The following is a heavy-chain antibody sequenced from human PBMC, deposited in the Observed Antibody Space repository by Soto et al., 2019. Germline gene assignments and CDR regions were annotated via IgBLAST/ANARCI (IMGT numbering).Heavy chain of an antibody. Sequence: PGGSLRLAFAASVFTFSSDAMSWVRQAPGKGLEWVSGIRGDGSSLSYADSVKGRFTISRDNVENTVYLQMGSLRADDTAVYYCARGLKNYYGVDVWGQGTTVTVSS. CDR3: ARGLKNYYGVDV. J-gene: IGHJ6*02. CDR2: IRGDGSSL. CDR1: VFTFSSDA. V-gene: IGHV3-74*01.